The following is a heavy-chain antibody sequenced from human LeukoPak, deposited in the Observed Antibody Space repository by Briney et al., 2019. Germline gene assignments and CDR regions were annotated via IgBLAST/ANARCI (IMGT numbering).Heavy chain of an antibody. CDR3: ARDSIAVAGPLAVNWFDP. CDR1: GVSISSSNSY. J-gene: IGHJ5*02. CDR2: IYYSGST. D-gene: IGHD6-19*01. V-gene: IGHV4-39*07. Sequence: SETLSLTCTVSGVSISSSNSYWGWIRQPPGKGLEWIGSIYYSGSTYYNPSLKSRVTISVDTSKNQFSLKLSSVTAADTAVYYCARDSIAVAGPLAVNWFDPWGQGTLVTVSS.